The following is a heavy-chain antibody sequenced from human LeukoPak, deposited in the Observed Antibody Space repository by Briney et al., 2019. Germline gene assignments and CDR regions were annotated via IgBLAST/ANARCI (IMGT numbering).Heavy chain of an antibody. CDR2: IRSKDNSYAT. CDR1: GFTLSGFA. V-gene: IGHV3-73*01. Sequence: RRSLRLSCAASGFTLSGFAMRSVRHASGERLEWVGRIRSKDNSYATAYAASVKGRFTISRDDSKNTAYLQMNSLKSEDAAVYYCTGGEIAARPWGQGTMVTVSS. D-gene: IGHD6-6*01. J-gene: IGHJ5*02. CDR3: TGGEIAARP.